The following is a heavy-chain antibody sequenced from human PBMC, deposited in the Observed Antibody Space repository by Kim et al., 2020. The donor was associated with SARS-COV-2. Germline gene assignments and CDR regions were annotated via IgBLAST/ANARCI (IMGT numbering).Heavy chain of an antibody. CDR3: AREGFQYCSSTSCYKDY. CDR1: GGTFSSYA. V-gene: IGHV1-69*04. Sequence: SVKVSCKASGGTFSSYAISWVRQAPGQGLEWMGRIIPILGIANYAQKFQGRVTITADKSTSTAYMELSSLRSEDTAVYYCAREGFQYCSSTSCYKDYWGQGTLVTVSS. D-gene: IGHD2-2*02. CDR2: IIPILGIA. J-gene: IGHJ4*02.